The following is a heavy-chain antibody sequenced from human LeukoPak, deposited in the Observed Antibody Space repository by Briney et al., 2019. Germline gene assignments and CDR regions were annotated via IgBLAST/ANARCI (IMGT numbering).Heavy chain of an antibody. CDR1: GFTFSSYG. V-gene: IGHV3-30*18. J-gene: IGHJ4*02. CDR3: AKVPPAAAIGLGDY. Sequence: GGSLRLSCAASGFTFSSYGMHWVRQAPGKGLEWVAVISYDGSNKYYADSVKGRFTISRDNSKNTLYLQVNSLRAEDTAVYYCAKVPPAAAIGLGDYWGQGTLVTVSS. D-gene: IGHD2-2*01. CDR2: ISYDGSNK.